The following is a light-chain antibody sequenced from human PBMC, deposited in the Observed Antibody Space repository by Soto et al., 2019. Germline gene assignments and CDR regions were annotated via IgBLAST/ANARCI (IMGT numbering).Light chain of an antibody. CDR2: DAS. CDR3: QHRSNSWT. CDR1: QSLIRY. V-gene: IGKV3-11*01. Sequence: EIVLTQSPATLSLSPGERATLSCRASQSLIRYLAWYQHKPGHAPRLLIYDASSRATGIPARFSGSGSGTDFTLSIASLEPEDSADYYCQHRSNSWTFGQGTKVDIK. J-gene: IGKJ1*01.